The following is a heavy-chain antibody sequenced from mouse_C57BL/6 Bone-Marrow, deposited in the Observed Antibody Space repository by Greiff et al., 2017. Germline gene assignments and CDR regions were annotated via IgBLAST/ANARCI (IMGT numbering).Heavy chain of an antibody. CDR2: IYPGSGNT. CDR1: GYTFTDYY. CDR3: AREADGPSPDYFDY. V-gene: IGHV1-76*01. D-gene: IGHD2-3*01. J-gene: IGHJ2*01. Sequence: QVQLKQSGAELVRPGASVKLSCKASGYTFTDYYINWVKQRPGQGLEWIARIYPGSGNTYYNEKFKGKATLTAETSSSTAYMQLSSLTSEDSAVYVCAREADGPSPDYFDYWGQGTTLTVAT.